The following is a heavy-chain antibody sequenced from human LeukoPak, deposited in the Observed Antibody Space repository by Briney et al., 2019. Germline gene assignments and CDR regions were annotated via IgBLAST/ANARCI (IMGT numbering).Heavy chain of an antibody. V-gene: IGHV4-4*07. Sequence: PSETLSLTCTVSGASISLYYWSWIRQPAGKGLEWMGRMYIGGSTYYNPSLKSRVTISVDTSKNQFSLKLSSVTAADTAVYYCARRPDDYSIAYYYMDVWGKGTTVTVSS. CDR1: GASISLYY. CDR2: MYIGGST. CDR3: ARRPDDYSIAYYYMDV. D-gene: IGHD4-11*01. J-gene: IGHJ6*03.